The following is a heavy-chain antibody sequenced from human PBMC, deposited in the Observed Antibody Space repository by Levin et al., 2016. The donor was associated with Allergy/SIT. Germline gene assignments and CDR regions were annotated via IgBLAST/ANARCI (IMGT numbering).Heavy chain of an antibody. CDR2: ISSSSSYI. CDR3: ARGGRTTVTTFVDY. J-gene: IGHJ4*01. Sequence: GESLKISCAASGFTLNGHNMNWVRQAPGRGLEWVSSISSSSSYIYYADSVRGRFTISRDNAKNSLYLQMNSLRAEDTAVYYCARGGRTTVTTFVDYWGQGTLVTVSS. CDR1: GFTLNGHN. D-gene: IGHD4-17*01. V-gene: IGHV3-21*01.